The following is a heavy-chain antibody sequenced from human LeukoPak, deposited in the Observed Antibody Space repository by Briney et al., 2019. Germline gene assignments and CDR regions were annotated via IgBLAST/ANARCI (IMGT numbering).Heavy chain of an antibody. CDR3: ADAPGLLRTFWFDP. D-gene: IGHD2-15*01. Sequence: PGGSLRLSCAASGFTFGSYAMHWVRQAPGKGLEWVAVISYDGSNKYYADSVKGRFTISRDNSKNTLYLQMNSLRAEDTAVYYCADAPGLLRTFWFDPWGQGTLVTVSS. CDR2: ISYDGSNK. J-gene: IGHJ5*02. CDR1: GFTFGSYA. V-gene: IGHV3-30*04.